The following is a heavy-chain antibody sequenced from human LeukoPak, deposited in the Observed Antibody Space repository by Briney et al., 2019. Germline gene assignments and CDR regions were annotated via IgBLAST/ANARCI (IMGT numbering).Heavy chain of an antibody. CDR2: INAGNGNT. CDR3: ARGVGSGWYAAFDI. J-gene: IGHJ3*02. CDR1: GYTFTSYA. D-gene: IGHD6-19*01. V-gene: IGHV1-3*01. Sequence: ASVKDSCKASGYTFTSYAMHWVRQAPGQRLEWMGWINAGNGNTKYSQKFQGRVTITRDTSASTAYMELSSLRSEDTAVYYCARGVGSGWYAAFDIWGQGTMVTVSS.